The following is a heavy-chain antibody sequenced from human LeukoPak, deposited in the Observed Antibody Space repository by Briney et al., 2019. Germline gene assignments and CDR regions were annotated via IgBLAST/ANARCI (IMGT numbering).Heavy chain of an antibody. CDR1: GFTFDDYG. D-gene: IGHD3-10*01. V-gene: IGHV3-20*04. Sequence: PGGSLRLSCAASGFTFDDYGMSWVRPAPGKGLEWVSGINWNGGRTGYAASVKGRFTISRDNAKNSLYLQMNSLRAEDTALYYCARDFGGSGQGGFDYWGQGTLVSVSS. CDR3: ARDFGGSGQGGFDY. CDR2: INWNGGRT. J-gene: IGHJ4*02.